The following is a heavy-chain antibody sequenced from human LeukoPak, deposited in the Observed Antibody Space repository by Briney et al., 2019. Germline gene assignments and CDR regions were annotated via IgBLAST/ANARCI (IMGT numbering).Heavy chain of an antibody. D-gene: IGHD2-15*01. CDR3: ARGVGSVVVVAATNNWFDP. Sequence: GGSLRLSCAASGFTFSSYAMHWVRQAPGKGLEWVAVILYDGSNKYYADSVKGRFTISRDNSKNTLYLQMNSLRPEDTAVYYCARGVGSVVVVAATNNWFDPWGQGTLVTVSS. J-gene: IGHJ5*02. V-gene: IGHV3-30*04. CDR2: ILYDGSNK. CDR1: GFTFSSYA.